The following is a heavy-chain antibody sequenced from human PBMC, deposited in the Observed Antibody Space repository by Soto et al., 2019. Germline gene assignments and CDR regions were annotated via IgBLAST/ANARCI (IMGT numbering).Heavy chain of an antibody. Sequence: GGSLRLSCAASGFTFGNYWMHWVRQAPGKGLEWVSRMNSDGSTTNYADSVKGRFTISRDNSKNTLYLQMNSLRAEDTAVYYCAKGYYYDSSGYYYVSYFDYWGQGTLVTVSS. CDR2: MNSDGSTT. CDR1: GFTFGNYW. J-gene: IGHJ4*02. CDR3: AKGYYYDSSGYYYVSYFDY. D-gene: IGHD3-22*01. V-gene: IGHV3-74*01.